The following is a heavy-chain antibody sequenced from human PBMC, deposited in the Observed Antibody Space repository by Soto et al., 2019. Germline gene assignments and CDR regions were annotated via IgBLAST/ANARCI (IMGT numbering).Heavy chain of an antibody. D-gene: IGHD6-13*01. J-gene: IGHJ6*03. CDR1: GFTFSSYA. V-gene: IGHV3-23*01. CDR3: AKGFAAIYYYYMDV. Sequence: PGGSLRLSCAASGFTFSSYAMSWVRQAPGKGLEWVSAISGSGGSTYYADSVKGRFTISRDNSKNTLYLQMNSLRAEDTAVYYCAKGFAAIYYYYMDVWGKGTTVTVS. CDR2: ISGSGGST.